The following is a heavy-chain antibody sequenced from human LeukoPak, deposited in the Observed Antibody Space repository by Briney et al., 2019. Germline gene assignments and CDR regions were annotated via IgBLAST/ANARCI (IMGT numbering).Heavy chain of an antibody. Sequence: SETLSLTCAVYGGSFSGYYWSWIRQHPGKGLEWIGCIYYSGSTYYNPSLKSRVTISVDTSKTQFSLELTSVTAADTAVYYCARDFGTTWGQGTLVTVSS. CDR2: IYYSGST. CDR3: ARDFGTT. J-gene: IGHJ5*02. V-gene: IGHV4-31*11. D-gene: IGHD3-16*01. CDR1: GGSFSGYY.